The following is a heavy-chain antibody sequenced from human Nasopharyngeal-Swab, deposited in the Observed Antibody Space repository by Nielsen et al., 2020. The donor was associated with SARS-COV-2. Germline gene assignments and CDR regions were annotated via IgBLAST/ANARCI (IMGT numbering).Heavy chain of an antibody. Sequence: SETLSLTCTVSGASISSSNYYWVWIRQPPGKGLEWIGTIYYSGSTYFNPSLKSRVTMSVDTSKHQFSLNLSSVTAADTALYYCARHSSGWSFDYWDHGTLVTVSS. J-gene: IGHJ4*01. CDR2: IYYSGST. V-gene: IGHV4-39*01. CDR3: ARHSSGWSFDY. CDR1: GASISSSNYY. D-gene: IGHD6-19*01.